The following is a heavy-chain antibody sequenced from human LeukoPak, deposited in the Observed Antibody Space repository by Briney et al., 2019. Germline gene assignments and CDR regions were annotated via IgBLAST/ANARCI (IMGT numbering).Heavy chain of an antibody. Sequence: PPESLSLTCTVSGGSMSSYYRSWVRHPAGEGLEWIGRIYTMGGTNYNPSLKSQHTLSVDKYQNQFSLKLGSVSAAGTAVYYWARDRWGRGMDVWGQETTVTVSS. CDR3: ARDRWGRGMDV. CDR2: IYTMGGT. J-gene: IGHJ6*02. D-gene: IGHD3-16*01. CDR1: GGSMSSYY. V-gene: IGHV4-4*07.